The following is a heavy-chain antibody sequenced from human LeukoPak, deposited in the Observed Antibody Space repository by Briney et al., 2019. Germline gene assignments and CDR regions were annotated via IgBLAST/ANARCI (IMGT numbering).Heavy chain of an antibody. Sequence: SETLSLTCTVSGGSISSGSYYWSWIRQPAGKGLEWIGRIYTSGSTSYNPSLKSRVTISVDTSKNQFSLKLSSVTAADTAVYYCARVMVRGVKVWFDPWGQGTLVTVSS. D-gene: IGHD3-10*01. CDR2: IYTSGST. J-gene: IGHJ5*02. CDR1: GGSISSGSYY. CDR3: ARVMVRGVKVWFDP. V-gene: IGHV4-61*02.